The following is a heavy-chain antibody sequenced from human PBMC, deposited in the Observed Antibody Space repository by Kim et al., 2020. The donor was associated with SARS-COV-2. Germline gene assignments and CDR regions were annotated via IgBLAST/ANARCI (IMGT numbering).Heavy chain of an antibody. CDR2: IYWNDDK. D-gene: IGHD6-13*01. Sequence: SGPTLVKPTQPLTLTCTFSGFSLSTSGVGVGWIRQPPGKALEWLALIYWNDDKRYSPSLKSRLTITKDTSKNQVVLTMTNMDPVDTATDYCTHRRTGKGNSIKGQQQPADLIPYFDYWGQGTLVTVSS. V-gene: IGHV2-5*01. CDR3: THRRTGKGNSIKGQQQPADLIPYFDY. J-gene: IGHJ4*02. CDR1: GFSLSTSGVG.